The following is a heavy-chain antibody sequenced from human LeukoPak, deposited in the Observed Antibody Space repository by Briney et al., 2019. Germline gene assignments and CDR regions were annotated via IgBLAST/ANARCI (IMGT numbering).Heavy chain of an antibody. CDR1: GFTFSSYS. V-gene: IGHV3-21*01. CDR2: ISSSSSYI. J-gene: IGHJ4*02. CDR3: ARDPPSSSWYLTYFYYFDY. Sequence: PGGSLRLSCAASGFTFSSYSMNWVRQAPGKGLEWVSSISSSSSYIYYADSVKGRFTISRDNSKNTLYLQMNSLRAEDTAVYYCARDPPSSSWYLTYFYYFDYWGQGTLVTVSS. D-gene: IGHD6-13*01.